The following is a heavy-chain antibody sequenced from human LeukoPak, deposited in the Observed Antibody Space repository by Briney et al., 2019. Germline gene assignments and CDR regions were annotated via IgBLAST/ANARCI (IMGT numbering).Heavy chain of an antibody. J-gene: IGHJ4*02. CDR2: INSDGSST. CDR3: ARGPDYGDY. CDR1: GFTFSSYW. V-gene: IGHV3-74*01. Sequence: PGGSLRLSCAASGFTFSSYWMHWVRHAPGKGLVWVSRINSDGSSTNYADSVKGRFSISRDNAKNTLHLQMNSLRAEDTAVYYCARGPDYGDYWGQGTLVTVSS.